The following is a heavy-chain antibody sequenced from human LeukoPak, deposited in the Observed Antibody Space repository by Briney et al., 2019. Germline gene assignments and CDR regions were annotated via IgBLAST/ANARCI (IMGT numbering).Heavy chain of an antibody. J-gene: IGHJ4*02. V-gene: IGHV2-70*11. CDR1: GFSLSTSGMC. CDR3: ARIISGVASLDY. Sequence: ESGPALVKPTQTLTLTCTFSGFSLSTSGMCVSWIRQPPGKALEWLARIDWDDDKYYSTSLKTRLTISRDTSKNQVVLTMTKMDPVDTATYYCARIISGVASLDYWGQGTLVTVSS. D-gene: IGHD3-10*01. CDR2: IDWDDDK.